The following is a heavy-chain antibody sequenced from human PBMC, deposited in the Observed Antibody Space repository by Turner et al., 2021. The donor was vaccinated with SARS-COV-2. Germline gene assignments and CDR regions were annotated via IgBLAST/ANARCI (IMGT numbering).Heavy chain of an antibody. CDR2: IYYSGIT. D-gene: IGHD5-18*01. CDR3: ARLMDTAMDYYGMDV. V-gene: IGHV4-39*01. Sequence: QLQLQESGPGLVKPSETLSLTCTVSGCSISSSSYYWGWIRQPPGKGLEWIGNIYYSGITYYNASLKSRVTISVDTSKNQFSLKLSAVTAADTAVYYCARLMDTAMDYYGMDVWGQGTTVTVSS. CDR1: GCSISSSSYY. J-gene: IGHJ6*02.